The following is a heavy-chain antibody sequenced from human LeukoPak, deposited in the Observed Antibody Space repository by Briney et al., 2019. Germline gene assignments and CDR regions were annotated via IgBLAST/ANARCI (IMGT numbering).Heavy chain of an antibody. D-gene: IGHD1-26*01. J-gene: IGHJ3*02. CDR2: IEPDGSEK. CDR3: ARPGVAGEAFDI. CDR1: GFTFSETW. Sequence: PGGSLRLSCAASGFTFSETWMNWVRQVPGKGLEWVGNIEPDGSEKYYLASVEGRFTISRDNVKNSLFLQMNSLRVEDTAVYYCARPGVAGEAFDIWGQGTVVTVSS. V-gene: IGHV3-7*01.